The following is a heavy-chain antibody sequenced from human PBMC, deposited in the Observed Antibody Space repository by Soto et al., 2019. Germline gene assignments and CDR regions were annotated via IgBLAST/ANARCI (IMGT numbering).Heavy chain of an antibody. CDR2: IFPGDSDT. D-gene: IGHD1-26*01. Sequence: GESLKISCKGSGYTFSNYWIGWVRQMPGKGLEWMGIIFPGDSDTRYSPSFEGHVTISTDNSISTAYLHWSSLKASDTAMYYCARHSGSDREGFDPWGQGTLVTVSS. CDR3: ARHSGSDREGFDP. CDR1: GYTFSNYW. V-gene: IGHV5-51*01. J-gene: IGHJ5*02.